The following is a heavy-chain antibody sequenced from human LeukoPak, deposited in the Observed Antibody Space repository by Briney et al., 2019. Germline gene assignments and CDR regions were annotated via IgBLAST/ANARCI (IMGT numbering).Heavy chain of an antibody. J-gene: IGHJ5*02. Sequence: GESLKISCKGSGYSFTSYWIGWVRQMPGKGLEWMGIIYPGDSDTRHSPSFQGQVTISADKPISTAYLQWSSLKASDTAMYYCARLGSIAAAGNYNWFDPWGQGTLVTVSS. D-gene: IGHD6-13*01. V-gene: IGHV5-51*01. CDR1: GYSFTSYW. CDR2: IYPGDSDT. CDR3: ARLGSIAAAGNYNWFDP.